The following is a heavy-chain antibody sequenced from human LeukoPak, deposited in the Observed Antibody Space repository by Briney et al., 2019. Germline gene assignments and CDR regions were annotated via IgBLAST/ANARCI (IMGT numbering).Heavy chain of an antibody. CDR1: GYTFTPYY. CDR3: ARDVSNRFDY. V-gene: IGHV1-2*02. Sequence: ASVKVSCKASGYTFTPYYMHWGRKAPGQGLEWMGWINPNNGGTNYAQKFQGRVTMTRDTSISTAYMELSRLRSDDTAVYYCARDVSNRFDYWGQGTLVTVSS. CDR2: INPNNGGT. J-gene: IGHJ4*02. D-gene: IGHD2/OR15-2a*01.